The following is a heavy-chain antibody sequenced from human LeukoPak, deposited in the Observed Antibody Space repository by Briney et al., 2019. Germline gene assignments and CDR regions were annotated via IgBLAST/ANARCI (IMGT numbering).Heavy chain of an antibody. V-gene: IGHV3-74*01. J-gene: IGHJ6*02. CDR2: INSDGSST. Sequence: GGSLRLSCAASGFTFSSYWMHWVRQAPGKGLVWVSRINSDGSSTSYADSVKGRFTISRDNAKNTLYLQMNSLRAEDTAVYYCAKENWNYGYYYYYYGMDVWGQGTTVTVSS. CDR1: GFTFSSYW. CDR3: AKENWNYGYYYYYYGMDV. D-gene: IGHD1-7*01.